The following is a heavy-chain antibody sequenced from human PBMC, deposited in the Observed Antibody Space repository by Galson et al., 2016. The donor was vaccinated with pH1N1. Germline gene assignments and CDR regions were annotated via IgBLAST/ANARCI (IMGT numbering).Heavy chain of an antibody. D-gene: IGHD2-15*01. Sequence: KALEWLARVEWDDDKFYSTSLKTRLSISKDTSKNQVVLTMTNMDPEDTATYYCGRNPAFVGGAIDIWGRGTLVTVSS. V-gene: IGHV2-70*04. CDR2: VEWDDDK. CDR3: GRNPAFVGGAIDI. J-gene: IGHJ3*02.